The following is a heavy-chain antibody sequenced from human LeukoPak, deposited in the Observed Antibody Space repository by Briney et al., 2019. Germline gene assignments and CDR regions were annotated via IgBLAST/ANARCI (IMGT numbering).Heavy chain of an antibody. D-gene: IGHD1-26*01. V-gene: IGHV4-30-4*08. CDR3: ARSSVGAQGGVGWFDP. CDR2: IYYSGST. Sequence: SQTLSLTCTVSGGSISSGDYYWSWIRQPPGKGLEWIGYIYYSGSTYYNPSLKSRVTISVDTSKNQFSLKLSSVTAADTAVYYCARSSVGAQGGVGWFDPWGQGTLVTVSS. CDR1: GGSISSGDYY. J-gene: IGHJ5*02.